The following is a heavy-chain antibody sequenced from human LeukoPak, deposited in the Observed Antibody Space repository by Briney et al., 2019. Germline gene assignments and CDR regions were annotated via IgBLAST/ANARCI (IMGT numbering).Heavy chain of an antibody. CDR2: IGIRGDT. V-gene: IGHV3-13*01. J-gene: IGHJ4*02. Sequence: GGSLRLSCAGSGLTFSNYEMNWVRQAPGKGLEWVSAIGIRGDTYYPGSVKGRFTISRENAKNSLYLQMNSLRAEDTAVYYCARGGIPVSGIDEIDYWGQGTLVTVSS. CDR1: GLTFSNYE. CDR3: ARGGIPVSGIDEIDY. D-gene: IGHD6-19*01.